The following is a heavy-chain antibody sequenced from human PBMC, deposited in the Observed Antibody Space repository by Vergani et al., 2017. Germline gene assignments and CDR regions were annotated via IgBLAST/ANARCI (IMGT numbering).Heavy chain of an antibody. CDR2: IWYDGSKE. D-gene: IGHD2-8*01. V-gene: IGHV3-33*01. CDR1: GFTLSSHA. CDR3: ARAGYCAPGGCYMTYYYYMYV. J-gene: IGHJ6*03. Sequence: QVQLEESGGGVVQPGRSLRLSCAGSGFTLSSHAMHWVRQAPGKGLEWVAFIWYDGSKEYYADSVKGRFTISRDNSKNTLYLQMNNLRAADTAVYYCARAGYCAPGGCYMTYYYYMYVWGKRTALTV.